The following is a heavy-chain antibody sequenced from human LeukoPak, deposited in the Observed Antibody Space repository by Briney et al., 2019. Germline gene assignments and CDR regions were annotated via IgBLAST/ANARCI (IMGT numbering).Heavy chain of an antibody. V-gene: IGHV3-64*01. Sequence: GGSLRLSCAASGFTFSNAWMSWVRQAPGKGLEYVSAISSDGYSTFYANSVKGRLTISRDNSKSTLYLQMGSLRAEDMAVYYCARVQNMGTYDYWGQGTLVTVSS. CDR1: GFTFSNAW. J-gene: IGHJ4*02. CDR3: ARVQNMGTYDY. CDR2: ISSDGYST.